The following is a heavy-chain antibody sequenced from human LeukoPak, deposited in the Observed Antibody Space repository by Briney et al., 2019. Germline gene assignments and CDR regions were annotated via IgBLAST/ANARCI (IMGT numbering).Heavy chain of an antibody. V-gene: IGHV4-59*04. CDR2: IYYSGTT. CDR1: GDSVSRDS. Sequence: KPSETLSLTCTVSGDSVSRDSWSWIRQPPGKGLEWIGSIYYSGTTYYNPSVKSRVTISVDTSKNQFSLKLTSVTAADTAVYYCATVNYSSRRPTVTFDFWGQGTLVTVSS. J-gene: IGHJ4*02. D-gene: IGHD3-10*01. CDR3: ATVNYSSRRPTVTFDF.